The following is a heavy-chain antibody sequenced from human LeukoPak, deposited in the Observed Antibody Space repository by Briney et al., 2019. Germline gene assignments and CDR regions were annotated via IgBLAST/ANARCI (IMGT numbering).Heavy chain of an antibody. CDR3: AKIQSLGYHYVVDV. CDR1: GYXFTTYW. Sequence: GESLKISCNGSGYXFTTYWISWVRQMPGKGLEWIGIIYPGDSDTRYSPSFQGQVTISADKSISTAHLQWSSLKASDTAMYYCAKIQSLGYHYVVDVWGQGTTVTVSS. CDR2: IYPGDSDT. V-gene: IGHV5-51*01. D-gene: IGHD7-27*01. J-gene: IGHJ6*02.